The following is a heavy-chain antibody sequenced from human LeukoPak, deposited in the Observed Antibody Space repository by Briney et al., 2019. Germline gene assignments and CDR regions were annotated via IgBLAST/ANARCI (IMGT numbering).Heavy chain of an antibody. D-gene: IGHD1-26*01. CDR1: GFSFDLSA. V-gene: IGHV3-30*02. CDR2: IRNDGRNK. J-gene: IGHJ4*02. CDR3: AKGLRKLIVGSTEYYFDY. Sequence: PGGSLRLSCVVSGFSFDLSAMHWVRQAPGKGLEWVAFIRNDGRNKYYADSVKGRFTISRDNSKNTLYLQMNSLRAEDTAVYYCAKGLRKLIVGSTEYYFDYWGQGTLVTVSS.